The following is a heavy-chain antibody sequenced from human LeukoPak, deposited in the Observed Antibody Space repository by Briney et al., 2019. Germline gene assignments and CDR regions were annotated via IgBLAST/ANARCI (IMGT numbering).Heavy chain of an antibody. Sequence: GGSLRLSCAASGFTVSSNYMSWVRQAPGKGLEWVSVIYSGGSTYYADSVKGRFTISRDNSKNTLYLQMNSLRAEDTAVYYRAREVTMVRGVLDYWGQGTLVTVSS. CDR1: GFTVSSNY. CDR3: AREVTMVRGVLDY. J-gene: IGHJ4*02. D-gene: IGHD3-10*01. CDR2: IYSGGST. V-gene: IGHV3-53*01.